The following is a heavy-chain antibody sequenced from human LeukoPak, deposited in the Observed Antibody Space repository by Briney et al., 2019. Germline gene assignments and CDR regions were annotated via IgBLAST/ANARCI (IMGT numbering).Heavy chain of an antibody. CDR1: GFSISSYA. CDR2: ISNGGSI. V-gene: IGHV3-64*01. Sequence: GGSLRLSCAASGFSISSYALLWARHAPGKGLQCVSGISNGGSIDYANSVKGRFTISRDNCKKKFYLQMGSLRPKDMAVSLFARDFSYGSGFDYWGQGILVTVSS. J-gene: IGHJ4*02. CDR3: ARDFSYGSGFDY. D-gene: IGHD5-18*01.